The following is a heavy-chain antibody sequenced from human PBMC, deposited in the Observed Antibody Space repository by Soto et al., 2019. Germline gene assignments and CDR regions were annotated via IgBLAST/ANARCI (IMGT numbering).Heavy chain of an antibody. CDR1: GYTFTSYG. CDR3: ARDKAPDHGYSGYDSAFDI. V-gene: IGHV1-18*01. D-gene: IGHD5-12*01. CDR2: ISAYNGNT. Sequence: ASVKVSCKASGYTFTSYGISWVRQAPGQRLEWMGWISAYNGNTNYAQKLQGRVTMTTDTSTSTAYMELRSLRSDDTAVYYCARDKAPDHGYSGYDSAFDIWGQGTMVTVSS. J-gene: IGHJ3*02.